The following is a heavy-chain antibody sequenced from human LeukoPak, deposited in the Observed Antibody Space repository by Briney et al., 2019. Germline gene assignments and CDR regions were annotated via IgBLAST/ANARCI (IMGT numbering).Heavy chain of an antibody. V-gene: IGHV4-30-2*01. CDR2: INHSGST. J-gene: IGHJ4*02. CDR3: ARDPQGGYYYDSSGYYTYFDY. D-gene: IGHD3-22*01. CDR1: GGSISSGGYS. Sequence: SETLSLTCAVSGGSISSGGYSWSWIRQPPGKGLEWIGYINHSGSTNYNPSLKSRVTISVDTSKNQFSLKLSSVTAADTAVYYCARDPQGGYYYDSSGYYTYFDYWGQGTLVTVSS.